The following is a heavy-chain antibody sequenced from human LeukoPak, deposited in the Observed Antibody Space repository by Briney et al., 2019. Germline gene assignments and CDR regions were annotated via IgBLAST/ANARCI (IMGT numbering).Heavy chain of an antibody. CDR1: GYTLTELS. CDR3: ATYDSRGVNAFDI. V-gene: IGHV1-24*01. J-gene: IGHJ3*02. Sequence: GASVKVSCKVSGYTLTELSMHWVRQAPGKGLEWMGGFDPEGGETIYAQKFQGRVTMTEDTSTDTAYMELSSLRSEDTAVYYCATYDSRGVNAFDIWGQGTMVTVSS. CDR2: FDPEGGET. D-gene: IGHD3-22*01.